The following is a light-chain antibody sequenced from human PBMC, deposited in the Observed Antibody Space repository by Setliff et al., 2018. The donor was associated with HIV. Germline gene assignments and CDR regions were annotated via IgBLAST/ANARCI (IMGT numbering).Light chain of an antibody. J-gene: IGLJ1*01. CDR3: SSYTSSSTLDYV. CDR2: EVS. Sequence: ALTQPASVSGSPGQSITISCTGTSSDVGGYNYVSWYQHHPGKAPKLMIYEVSNRPSGVSNRFSGSKSGDTASLTISGLQAEDEADYYCSSYTSSSTLDYVFGTGTKVTVL. CDR1: SSDVGGYNY. V-gene: IGLV2-14*01.